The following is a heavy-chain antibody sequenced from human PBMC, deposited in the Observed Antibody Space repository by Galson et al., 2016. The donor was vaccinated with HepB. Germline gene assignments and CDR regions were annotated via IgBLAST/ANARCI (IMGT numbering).Heavy chain of an antibody. J-gene: IGHJ6*02. CDR3: ARAYCGGDCYSQNISHEFGLDV. D-gene: IGHD2-21*01. CDR1: GFSLSATSVG. Sequence: PALVKPTQTVTLTCTFSGFSLSATSVGVGWIRQPPGKALEWLALIYWDDDKRYSPSLKSRLTITKDTSKNQVVLTMTNMGPVDTATYYCARAYCGGDCYSQNISHEFGLDVWGPGTTVTGSS. CDR2: IYWDDDK. V-gene: IGHV2-5*02.